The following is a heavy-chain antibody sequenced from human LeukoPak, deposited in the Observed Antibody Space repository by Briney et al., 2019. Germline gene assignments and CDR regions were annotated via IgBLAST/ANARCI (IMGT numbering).Heavy chain of an antibody. V-gene: IGHV3-30-3*01. CDR3: ASMQVYCSSTSCYDIGMDV. CDR2: ISYDGSNK. CDR1: GFTLSSYA. J-gene: IGHJ6*04. D-gene: IGHD2-2*01. Sequence: GGSLRLSCAASGFTLSSYAMHWVRQAPGKGLGWVADISYDGSNKYYADSVKGRFTISRDNSKNTLYMQMNSPRAEDTAVYYCASMQVYCSSTSCYDIGMDVWGKGTTVTVPS.